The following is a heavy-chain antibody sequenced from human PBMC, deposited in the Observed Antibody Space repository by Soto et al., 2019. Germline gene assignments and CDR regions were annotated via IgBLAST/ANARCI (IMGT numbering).Heavy chain of an antibody. CDR1: GGSTSSYY. CDR3: ARGPEAVADWYYFDY. D-gene: IGHD6-19*01. J-gene: IGHJ4*02. Sequence: SETLSLTCTVSGGSTSSYYWSWIRQPPGKGLEWIGYIYYSGSTNYNPSLKSRVTISVDTSKNQFSLKLSSVTAADTAVYYCARGPEAVADWYYFDYWGQGTLVTVSS. CDR2: IYYSGST. V-gene: IGHV4-59*01.